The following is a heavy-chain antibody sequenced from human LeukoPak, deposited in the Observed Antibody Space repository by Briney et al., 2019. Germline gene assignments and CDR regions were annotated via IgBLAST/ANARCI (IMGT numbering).Heavy chain of an antibody. CDR3: ARADGSGSYYPFDY. V-gene: IGHV4-39*01. CDR1: GGSISSSSYY. Sequence: SETLSLTCTVSGGSISSSSYYWGWIRQPPGKGLEWIGSIYYSGSTYYNPFLKSRVTISVDTSKNQFSLKLSSVTAADTAAYYCARADGSGSYYPFDYWGQGTLVTVSS. CDR2: IYYSGST. D-gene: IGHD3-10*01. J-gene: IGHJ4*02.